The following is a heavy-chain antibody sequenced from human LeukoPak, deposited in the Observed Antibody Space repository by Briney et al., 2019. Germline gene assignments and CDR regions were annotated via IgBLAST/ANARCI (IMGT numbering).Heavy chain of an antibody. V-gene: IGHV3-53*01. CDR1: GFSVSSTY. D-gene: IGHD2-21*01. Sequence: GGSLRLSCAASGFSVSSTYMIWVRQSPEKGLEWVSIIYSDGTTYYADSVKGRFTISRDNSKNTLYLQMNSLRAEDTAVFYCARGSLGRCTSSDCSPLDYWGQGILVTVSS. J-gene: IGHJ4*02. CDR2: IYSDGTT. CDR3: ARGSLGRCTSSDCSPLDY.